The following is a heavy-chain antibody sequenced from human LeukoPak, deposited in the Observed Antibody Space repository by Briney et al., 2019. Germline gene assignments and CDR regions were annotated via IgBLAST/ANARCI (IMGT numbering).Heavy chain of an antibody. V-gene: IGHV3-11*05. CDR3: ARVRSGYYCPDY. D-gene: IGHD3-22*01. Sequence: GGSLRLSCAASGFTFSDYYMSWIRQAPGKGLEWVSYISSSSSYTNYADSVKGRFTISRDNAKNSLYLQMNSLRAEDTAVYYCARVRSGYYCPDYWGQGTLVTASS. CDR2: ISSSSSYT. CDR1: GFTFSDYY. J-gene: IGHJ4*02.